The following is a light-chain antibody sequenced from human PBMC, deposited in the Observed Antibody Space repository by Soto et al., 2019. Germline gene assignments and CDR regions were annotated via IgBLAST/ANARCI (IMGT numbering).Light chain of an antibody. CDR1: QSISSW. Sequence: DIQMTQSPSTLSASVGDRVTITCRASQSISSWLAWYQQKPGKAPTLLIYKASSLESGVPSRFSGSGSWTEFTLTISSLQPNDFATYYCQQYNSVSLLTFGGGTKVEIK. CDR3: QQYNSVSLLT. CDR2: KAS. V-gene: IGKV1-5*03. J-gene: IGKJ4*01.